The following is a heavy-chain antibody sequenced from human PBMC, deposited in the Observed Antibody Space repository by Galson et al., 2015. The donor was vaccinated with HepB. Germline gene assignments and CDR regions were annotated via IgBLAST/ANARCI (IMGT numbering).Heavy chain of an antibody. CDR3: ARVQTRAHLDY. J-gene: IGHJ4*02. V-gene: IGHV3-21*01. CDR1: GFTFSSHS. CDR2: ISSSSSYI. Sequence: SLRLSCAASGFTFSSHSMNWVRQAPGKGLEWVSSISSSSSYIYYADSVKGRFTISRDNAKNSLYLQMNSLRAEDTAVYYCARVQTRAHLDYWGQGTLVTVSS.